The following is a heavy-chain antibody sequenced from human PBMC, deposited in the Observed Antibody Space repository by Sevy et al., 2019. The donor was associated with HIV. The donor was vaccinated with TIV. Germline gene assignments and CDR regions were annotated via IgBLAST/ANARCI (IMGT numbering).Heavy chain of an antibody. D-gene: IGHD3-22*01. CDR3: ARWGYYYDSSGLDY. CDR2: INPNSGGT. Sequence: ASVKVSCKASGYTFTGYYMHWVRQAPGQGLEWMGWINPNSGGTNYAQKFQVRVTMTRDTSISTAYMELSRLRSDDTAVYYCARWGYYYDSSGLDYWGQGTLVTVSS. J-gene: IGHJ4*02. V-gene: IGHV1-2*02. CDR1: GYTFTGYY.